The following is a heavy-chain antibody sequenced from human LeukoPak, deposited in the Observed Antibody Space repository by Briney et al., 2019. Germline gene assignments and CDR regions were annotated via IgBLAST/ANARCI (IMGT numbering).Heavy chain of an antibody. D-gene: IGHD2-2*02. CDR1: GFTVSSNY. J-gene: IGHJ4*02. CDR3: ARASRLGGGYCSTTSCYIYDY. V-gene: IGHV3-53*01. Sequence: GGSLRLSCAASGFTVSSNYMSWVRQAPGKGLEWVSVIYSGGSTYYADSVKGRFTISRDNSKNTLYLEMNSLRAEDTAIYYCARASRLGGGYCSTTSCYIYDYWGQGTLVTVPS. CDR2: IYSGGST.